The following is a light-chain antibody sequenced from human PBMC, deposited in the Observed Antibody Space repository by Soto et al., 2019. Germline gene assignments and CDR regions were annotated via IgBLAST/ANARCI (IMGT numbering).Light chain of an antibody. J-gene: IGKJ2*01. V-gene: IGKV1-39*01. CDR1: QSISSY. CDR3: QQDYNP. CDR2: AAS. Sequence: DIQMTQSPSSLSASVGDRVTITCRASQSISSYLNWYQQKPGKAPKLLIYAASSLQSGVPSRFSGSGSGTDFTLTISSLQPEDFAVYYCQQDYNPLGQGTKLEIK.